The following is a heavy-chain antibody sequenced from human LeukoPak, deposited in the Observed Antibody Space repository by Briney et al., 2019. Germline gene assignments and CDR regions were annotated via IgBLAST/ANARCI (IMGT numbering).Heavy chain of an antibody. J-gene: IGHJ4*02. CDR2: ISASGGST. CDR3: AKGLVPAAIRVVDY. CDR1: GFTFSSYA. Sequence: AGSLRLSCAASGFTFSSYAMSWVRQAPGQGLEWVSAISASGGSTYYADSVKGRFTISRDNSQNTLYLQVNSLRAEDTAVYYCAKGLVPAAIRVVDYWSQGTLVTVYS. V-gene: IGHV3-23*01. D-gene: IGHD2-2*01.